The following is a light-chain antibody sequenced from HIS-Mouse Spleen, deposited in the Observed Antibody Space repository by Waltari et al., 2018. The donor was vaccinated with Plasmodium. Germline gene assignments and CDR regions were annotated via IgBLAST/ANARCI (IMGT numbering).Light chain of an antibody. V-gene: IGLV2-23*01. CDR1: SRAVGSYNL. Sequence: QSALTQPASVSGSPGQSITISCTGTSRAVGSYNLVSWYQQHPGKAPKLMIYEGSKRPSGVSNRFSGSKAGNTASLTISGLQAEDEADYYCCSYAGSSTNWVFGGGTKLTVL. CDR3: CSYAGSSTNWV. CDR2: EGS. J-gene: IGLJ3*02.